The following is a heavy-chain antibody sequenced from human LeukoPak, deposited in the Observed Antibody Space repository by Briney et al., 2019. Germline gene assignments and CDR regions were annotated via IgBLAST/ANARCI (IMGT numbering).Heavy chain of an antibody. J-gene: IGHJ4*02. CDR2: IRYDGSDI. Sequence: GGSLRLSCAASGFMFSVYGMHWVRQAPGKGLEWVAVIRYDGSDIYYADSVKGRFTISRDNAMNTLFLEMNSLRVEDTAVYFCAGSWNIHFDYWGQGTLVTVSS. V-gene: IGHV3-30*02. D-gene: IGHD1/OR15-1a*01. CDR1: GFMFSVYG. CDR3: AGSWNIHFDY.